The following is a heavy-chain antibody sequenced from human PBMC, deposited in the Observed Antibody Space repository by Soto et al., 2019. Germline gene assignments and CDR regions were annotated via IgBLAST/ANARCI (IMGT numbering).Heavy chain of an antibody. D-gene: IGHD3-10*01. J-gene: IGHJ6*02. Sequence: GGPLRLACSASGLFFSDYYLSWIRQAPGKALECVAYISGTGDTKYYAYSVTRRFTISRDNPKNSLYLQMNSLRPEEAAVDYSAIGGGQIYYGGLDVWGQGTTVTVSS. CDR3: AIGGGQIYYGGLDV. CDR2: ISGTGDTK. CDR1: GLFFSDYY. V-gene: IGHV3-11*01.